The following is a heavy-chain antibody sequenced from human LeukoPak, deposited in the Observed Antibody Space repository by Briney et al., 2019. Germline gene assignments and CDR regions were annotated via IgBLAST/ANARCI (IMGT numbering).Heavy chain of an antibody. CDR1: GFTFSSYA. Sequence: PGGSLRLSCAASGFTFSSYAMHWVRQAPGKGLEWVAVISYDGSNKYYADSVKGRFTISRDNSKNTLYLQMNSLRAEDTAVYYCAKDRVWYYDSSGYPDYWGQGTLVTVSS. D-gene: IGHD3-22*01. CDR2: ISYDGSNK. CDR3: AKDRVWYYDSSGYPDY. J-gene: IGHJ4*02. V-gene: IGHV3-30*04.